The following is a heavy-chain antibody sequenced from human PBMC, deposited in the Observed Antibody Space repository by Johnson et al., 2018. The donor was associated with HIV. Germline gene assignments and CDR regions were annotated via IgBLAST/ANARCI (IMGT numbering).Heavy chain of an antibody. CDR2: ISYSGSST. Sequence: MQLVESGGGLLQPGGSLRLSCAASGYSFDSHAMNWVRQGPGKGLEWVAAISYSGSSTYYADSVKGRFTISRDNSKNTVYLHMVNLRADDTALYYCARGKKQWLDEDAFDIWGQGTMVTGSS. CDR3: ARGKKQWLDEDAFDI. CDR1: GYSFDSHA. J-gene: IGHJ3*02. V-gene: IGHV3-23*04. D-gene: IGHD6-19*01.